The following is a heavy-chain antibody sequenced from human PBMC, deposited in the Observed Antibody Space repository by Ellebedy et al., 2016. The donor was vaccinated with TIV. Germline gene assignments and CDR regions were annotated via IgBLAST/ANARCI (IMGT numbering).Heavy chain of an antibody. Sequence: PGGSLRLSCAASGFTLSYYTLSWVRQAPGKGLEWLASISTGSSRSTIYYADSVKGRFTISRDDVKNSVFLQMDSLRGEDTAVYYCARDRRAFRASMDVWGQGTTVTVSS. CDR3: ARDRRAFRASMDV. CDR2: ISTGSSRSTI. V-gene: IGHV3-48*01. D-gene: IGHD3-10*01. J-gene: IGHJ6*02. CDR1: GFTLSYYT.